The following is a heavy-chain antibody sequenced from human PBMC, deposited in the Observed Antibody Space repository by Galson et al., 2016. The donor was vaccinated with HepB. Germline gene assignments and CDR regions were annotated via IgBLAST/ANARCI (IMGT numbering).Heavy chain of an antibody. Sequence: QSGAEVKKPGDSLKISCKGSGYSFSTYWIAWVRQMPGKGLEWMGIIYPGDSATRYSPSFQGQVNIAADKSISTAYLQWSSLKASDTAMYYCARHAGNDYVEKYYFDYWGQGTLVTVSS. CDR1: GYSFSTYW. J-gene: IGHJ4*02. D-gene: IGHD3-16*01. CDR2: IYPGDSAT. CDR3: ARHAGNDYVEKYYFDY. V-gene: IGHV5-51*01.